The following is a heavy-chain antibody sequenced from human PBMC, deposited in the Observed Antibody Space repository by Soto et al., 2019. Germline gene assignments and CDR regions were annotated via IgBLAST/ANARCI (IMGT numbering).Heavy chain of an antibody. Sequence: GGVLRLSCAASGFTVSSNYMNWVRQAPGKGLEWVSVIYSGGSTYYADSVKGRFTISRDNSKNTVYLQMNSLRAEDTAVYYCARALYCSSTSCYLTYDYWGQGTLVTVSS. CDR3: ARALYCSSTSCYLTYDY. CDR2: IYSGGST. CDR1: GFTVSSNY. V-gene: IGHV3-66*01. J-gene: IGHJ4*02. D-gene: IGHD2-2*01.